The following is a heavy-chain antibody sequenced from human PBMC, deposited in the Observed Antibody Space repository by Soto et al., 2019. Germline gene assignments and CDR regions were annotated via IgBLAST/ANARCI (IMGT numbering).Heavy chain of an antibody. Sequence: GGSLRLSCAASGFTFSSYAMSWVRQAPGKGLEWVSAISGSGGSTYYADSVKGRFTISRDNSKNTLYLQMNSLRAEDTAVYYCAKDPQDYGDLRPRHGGFDYWGQGTLVTVSS. V-gene: IGHV3-23*01. CDR3: AKDPQDYGDLRPRHGGFDY. CDR2: ISGSGGST. CDR1: GFTFSSYA. J-gene: IGHJ4*02. D-gene: IGHD4-17*01.